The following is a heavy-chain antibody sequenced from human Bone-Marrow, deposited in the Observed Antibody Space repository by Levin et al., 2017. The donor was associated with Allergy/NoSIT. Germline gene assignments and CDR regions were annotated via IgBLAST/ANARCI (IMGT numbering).Heavy chain of an antibody. CDR1: GFTFSSYG. D-gene: IGHD2-21*02. J-gene: IGHJ4*02. CDR2: ISYDGSNK. Sequence: GESLKISCAASGFTFSSYGMHWVRQAPGKGLEWVAVISYDGSNKYYADSVKGRFTISRDNSKNTLYLQMNSLRAEDTAVYYCAKEVGVIRAYCGGDCYTGPGYWGQGTLVTVSS. CDR3: AKEVGVIRAYCGGDCYTGPGY. V-gene: IGHV3-30*18.